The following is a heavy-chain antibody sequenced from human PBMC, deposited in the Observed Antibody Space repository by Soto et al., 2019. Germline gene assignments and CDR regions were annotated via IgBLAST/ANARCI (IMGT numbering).Heavy chain of an antibody. Sequence: GSLRLSCAASGFTFSSYAMSWVRQAPGKGLEWVSAISGSGGSTYYADSVKGRFTISRDNSKNTLYLQMNSLRAEDTAVYYCGGSTTHYYYYGMDVWGQGTTVTVSS. CDR3: GGSTTHYYYYGMDV. CDR1: GFTFSSYA. J-gene: IGHJ6*02. V-gene: IGHV3-23*01. D-gene: IGHD5-12*01. CDR2: ISGSGGST.